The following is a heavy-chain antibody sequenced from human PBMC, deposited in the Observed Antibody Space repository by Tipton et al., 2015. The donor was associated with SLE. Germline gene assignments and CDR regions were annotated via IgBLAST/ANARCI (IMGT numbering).Heavy chain of an antibody. D-gene: IGHD3-3*01. V-gene: IGHV3-21*01. CDR3: ARDYDFWSGQMDAFDI. CDR1: GFTFSSYS. Sequence: SLRLSCAASGFTFSSYSMNWVRQAPGKGLEWVSSISSSSSYIYYADSVKGRFTISRDNAKNSLYLQMDSLRAEDTAVYYCARDYDFWSGQMDAFDIWGQGTMVTVSS. J-gene: IGHJ3*02. CDR2: ISSSSSYI.